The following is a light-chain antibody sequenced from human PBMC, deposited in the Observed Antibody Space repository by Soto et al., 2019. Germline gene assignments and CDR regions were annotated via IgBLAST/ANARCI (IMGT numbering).Light chain of an antibody. CDR2: DCS. CDR3: CSYAGSSTAWV. Sequence: QSVLTQPASVSGSPGQSITISCTGTSSDVGSYNLVSWYQQHPGKAPKLMIYDCSKRPSGVSNRFSGSKSGNTASLTITGLQAEDEAEYYCCSYAGSSTAWVFGGGTKLTVL. CDR1: SSDVGSYNL. V-gene: IGLV2-23*01. J-gene: IGLJ3*02.